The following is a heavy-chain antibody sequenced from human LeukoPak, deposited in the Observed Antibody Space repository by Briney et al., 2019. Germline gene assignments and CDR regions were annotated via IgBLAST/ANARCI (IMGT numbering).Heavy chain of an antibody. CDR3: AKPPEVGATVAYFGY. D-gene: IGHD1-26*01. V-gene: IGHV3-30*18. CDR1: GFTFSGYG. J-gene: IGHJ4*02. Sequence: GGSLRLSCAASGFTFSGYGMHWVRQAPGKGLEWVALISFDGSNQYYADSVKGRFTISRDNSKNTLYLQMSSLRAEDTAVYYCAKPPEVGATVAYFGYWGQGTLVTVSS. CDR2: ISFDGSNQ.